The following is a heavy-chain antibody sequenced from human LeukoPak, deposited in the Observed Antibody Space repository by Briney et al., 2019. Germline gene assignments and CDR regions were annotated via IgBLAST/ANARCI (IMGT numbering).Heavy chain of an antibody. V-gene: IGHV3-30-3*01. Sequence: GGSLRLSCAASGFTFSSYAMHWVRQAPDKGLEWVAVISYDGSNKYYADSVKGRFTISRDNSKNTLYLQMNSLRAEDTAVYYCARDHGRLRLGESTNWFDPWGQGTLVTVSS. CDR2: ISYDGSNK. D-gene: IGHD3-16*01. J-gene: IGHJ5*02. CDR1: GFTFSSYA. CDR3: ARDHGRLRLGESTNWFDP.